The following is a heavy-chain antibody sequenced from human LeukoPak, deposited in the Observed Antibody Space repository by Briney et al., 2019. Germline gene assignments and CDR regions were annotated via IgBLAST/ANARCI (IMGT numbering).Heavy chain of an antibody. D-gene: IGHD3-10*01. CDR3: ARGRSTMLLWFGEPGYYFDY. CDR2: VKQDGSEK. Sequence: GGSLRLSCAASGFTFSSYWMSWVRQAPGKGLEWVANVKQDGSEKYYVDSVKGRFTISRDNAKNSLYLQMNSLRAEDTAVYYCARGRSTMLLWFGEPGYYFDYWGQGTLVTVSS. V-gene: IGHV3-7*01. J-gene: IGHJ4*02. CDR1: GFTFSSYW.